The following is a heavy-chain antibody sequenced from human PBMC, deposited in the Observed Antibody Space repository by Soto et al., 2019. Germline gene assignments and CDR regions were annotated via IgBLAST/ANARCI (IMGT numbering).Heavy chain of an antibody. CDR1: GGSISSYY. Sequence: PWETLSLTCTVSGGSISSYYWSWIRRPPGKGLEWIGYIYYSGSTKYNPSLKSRVTISVDTSKNQFSLKLSSVTAADMAVYYCARTGTTGYNWFDPWGQGTLVTVSS. D-gene: IGHD1-1*01. V-gene: IGHV4-59*01. CDR3: ARTGTTGYNWFDP. J-gene: IGHJ5*02. CDR2: IYYSGST.